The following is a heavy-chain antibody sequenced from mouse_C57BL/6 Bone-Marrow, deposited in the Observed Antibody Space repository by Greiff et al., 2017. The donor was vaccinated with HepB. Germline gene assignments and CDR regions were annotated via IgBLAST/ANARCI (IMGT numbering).Heavy chain of an antibody. D-gene: IGHD2-1*01. J-gene: IGHJ2*01. CDR2: IDPENGDT. V-gene: IGHV14-4*01. Sequence: PEQGLEWIGWIDPENGDTEYASKFQGKATITADTSSNTAYLQLSSLTSEDTAVYYCTNGNYNYWGQGTTLTVSS. CDR3: TNGNYNY.